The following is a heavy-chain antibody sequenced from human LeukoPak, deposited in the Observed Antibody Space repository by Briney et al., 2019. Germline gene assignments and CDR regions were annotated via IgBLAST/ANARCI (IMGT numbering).Heavy chain of an antibody. Sequence: GGSLRLSCAASGFTFSSCGMHWVRQAPGKGLEWVAFIRYDGSNKYYADSVKGRFTISRDNSKNTLYLQMNSLRAEDTAVYYCAKDLLLFRGYYYYGMDVWGQGTTVTVSS. CDR3: AKDLLLFRGYYYYGMDV. V-gene: IGHV3-30*02. D-gene: IGHD2-15*01. CDR1: GFTFSSCG. CDR2: IRYDGSNK. J-gene: IGHJ6*02.